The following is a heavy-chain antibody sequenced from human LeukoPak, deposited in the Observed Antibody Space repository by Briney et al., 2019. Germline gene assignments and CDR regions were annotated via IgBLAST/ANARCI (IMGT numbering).Heavy chain of an antibody. CDR2: ISSSSSTI. CDR3: AKVKDAIVVVPAIISDY. CDR1: GFTFSSYS. Sequence: PGGSLRLSCAASGFTFSSYSMNWVRQAPGKGLEWVSYISSSSSTIYYADSVKGRFTISRDNAKNSLYLQMNSLRAEDTAVYYCAKVKDAIVVVPAIISDYWGRGTLVTVSS. D-gene: IGHD2-2*01. J-gene: IGHJ4*02. V-gene: IGHV3-48*01.